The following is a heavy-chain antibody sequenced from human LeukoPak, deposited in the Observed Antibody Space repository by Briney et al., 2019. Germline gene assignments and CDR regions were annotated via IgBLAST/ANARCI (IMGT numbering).Heavy chain of an antibody. CDR2: ISYDGSNK. V-gene: IGHV3-30*04. Sequence: SGGSLRLSCAASGFTFSSYAMHWVRQAPGKGLGWVAVISYDGSNKNYADYVKGRFTIDRDNSNNTLYLQMNSLIAEDTAVYYCARDFQQQLAYFDYWGQGTLVTVSS. CDR3: ARDFQQQLAYFDY. J-gene: IGHJ4*02. CDR1: GFTFSSYA. D-gene: IGHD6-13*01.